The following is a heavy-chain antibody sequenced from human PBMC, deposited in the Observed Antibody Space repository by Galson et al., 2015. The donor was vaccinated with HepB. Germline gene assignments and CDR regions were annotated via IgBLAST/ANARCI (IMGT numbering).Heavy chain of an antibody. CDR2: IYYSGNT. CDR1: GGSISSSSYY. V-gene: IGHV4-39*01. J-gene: IGHJ4*02. D-gene: IGHD3-10*01. CDR3: ARLKGFGEWNFDY. Sequence: SEPLSLTCTVSGGSISSSSYYWGWIRQPPGKGLEWIGSIYYSGNTYYNPSLKSRVTISVDTSKNQFSLKLSSVTAADTAVYYCARLKGFGEWNFDYWGQGTLVTVSS.